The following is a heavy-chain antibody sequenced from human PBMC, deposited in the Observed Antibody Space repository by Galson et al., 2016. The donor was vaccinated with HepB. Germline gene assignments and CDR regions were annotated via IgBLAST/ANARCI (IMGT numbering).Heavy chain of an antibody. CDR2: IRDSGVFP. J-gene: IGHJ6*04. CDR1: GFIFNDYH. CDR3: ARDSIVGFRERGGTDV. V-gene: IGHV3-11*01. Sequence: SLRLSCAASGFIFNDYHMAWIRQAPGRGPEWVSQIRDSGVFPYYADSVRGRFTISRDNAKNLIFLQMTSLRGEDTAIYYCARDSIVGFRERGGTDVWGRGTTVIVSS. D-gene: IGHD3-10*01.